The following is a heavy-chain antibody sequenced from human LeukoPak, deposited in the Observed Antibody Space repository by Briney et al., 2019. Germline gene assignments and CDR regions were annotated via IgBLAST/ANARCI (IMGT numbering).Heavy chain of an antibody. CDR1: GGTFSSYA. CDR2: IIPSFGTP. CDR3: ARVAQRVRFGVVITPFDY. D-gene: IGHD3-3*01. V-gene: IGHV1-69*05. J-gene: IGHJ4*02. Sequence: SVKVSCKASGGTFSSYAISWVRQAPGQRLEWMGEIIPSFGTPNYAQKFQRKVTITTDESTSTAYMELSSLRSEDTAVYYCARVAQRVRFGVVITPFDYWGQGTLVTVSS.